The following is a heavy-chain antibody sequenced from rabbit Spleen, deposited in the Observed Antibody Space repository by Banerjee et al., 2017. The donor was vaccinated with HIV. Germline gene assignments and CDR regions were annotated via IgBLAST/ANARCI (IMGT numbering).Heavy chain of an antibody. J-gene: IGHJ4*01. Sequence: QSLEESGGGLVKPGASLTLTCTASGFDISRGYYMCWVRQAPGKGLEWIGCVYTGSSGGTTYASWAKGRFTISSHNAQNTLSLQVNSLTAADTATYFCVRDQAGDADYGPYYLNLWGPGTLVTVS. CDR2: VYTGSSGGT. CDR1: GFDISRGYY. V-gene: IGHV1S40*01. CDR3: VRDQAGDADYGPYYLNL. D-gene: IGHD2-1*01.